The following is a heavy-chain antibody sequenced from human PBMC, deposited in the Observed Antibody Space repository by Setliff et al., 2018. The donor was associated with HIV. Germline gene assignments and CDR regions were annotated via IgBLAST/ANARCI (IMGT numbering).Heavy chain of an antibody. CDR2: MNPKSGNT. J-gene: IGHJ4*02. V-gene: IGHV1-8*01. CDR3: ARGYCSSTSCYGIYYFDN. Sequence: ASVKVSCKASGYNFTSHDINWVRQAPGQGLEWMGWMNPKSGNTGYARKFQGRVTMTRKTSITTAYMELRSLRSDDTAVYYCARGYCSSTSCYGIYYFDNWGQGTPVTVSS. CDR1: GYNFTSHD. D-gene: IGHD2-2*01.